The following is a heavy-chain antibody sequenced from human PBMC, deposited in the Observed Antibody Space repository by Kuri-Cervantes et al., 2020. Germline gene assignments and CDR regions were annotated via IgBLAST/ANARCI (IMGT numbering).Heavy chain of an antibody. CDR2: IYYSGST. V-gene: IGHV4-39*07. CDR3: AREDYSSSSGGMDV. Sequence: SETLSLTCTVSGGSISSYYWGWIRQPPGKGLEWIGSIYYSGSTYYNPSLKSRVTISVDTSKNQFSLKLSSVTAADTAVYYCAREDYSSSSGGMDVWGQGTTVTVSS. CDR1: GGSISSYY. J-gene: IGHJ6*02. D-gene: IGHD6-6*01.